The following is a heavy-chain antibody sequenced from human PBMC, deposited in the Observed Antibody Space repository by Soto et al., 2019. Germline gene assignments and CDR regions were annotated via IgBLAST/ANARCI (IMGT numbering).Heavy chain of an antibody. Sequence: QVQLVQSGAEVKKPGSSVKVSCKASGGTFSSYTISWVRQAPGQGLEWMGRIIPILGIANYAQKFQGRVTITADKSTSTAYMELSSLRSEDTAVYYCAVVQGVTFDYYYYMDVWGKGTTVTVSS. J-gene: IGHJ6*03. CDR1: GGTFSSYT. D-gene: IGHD3-10*01. V-gene: IGHV1-69*02. CDR3: AVVQGVTFDYYYYMDV. CDR2: IIPILGIA.